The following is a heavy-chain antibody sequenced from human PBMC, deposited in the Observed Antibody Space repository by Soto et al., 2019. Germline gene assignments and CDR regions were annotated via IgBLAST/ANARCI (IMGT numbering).Heavy chain of an antibody. CDR1: GFTFSSYW. D-gene: IGHD4-17*01. V-gene: IGHV3-74*01. CDR2: IKSDGSDT. Sequence: EVQLVESGGGLVQPGGSLRLSCAASGFTFSSYWMHWVRQAPGKGLVWVSRIKSDGSDTSYADSVKGRFTISRDNAKNTLYLQMSSLRAEDTAFYYCVRVAYGDLGGWGQGTLVPVSS. J-gene: IGHJ4*02. CDR3: VRVAYGDLGG.